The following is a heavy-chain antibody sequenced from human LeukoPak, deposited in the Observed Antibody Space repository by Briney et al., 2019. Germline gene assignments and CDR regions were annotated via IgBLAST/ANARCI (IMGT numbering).Heavy chain of an antibody. Sequence: SETLSLTCTVSGGSISSGDYYWSWIRQPPGKGLEWIGYIYYSGNTNYNPSLKSRVTISVDTSKNQFSLNLSSVTAADTAVYYCASQPFGSSWYRFDSWGQGTLVTVSS. CDR2: IYYSGNT. J-gene: IGHJ5*01. V-gene: IGHV4-61*08. D-gene: IGHD6-13*01. CDR1: GGSISSGDYY. CDR3: ASQPFGSSWYRFDS.